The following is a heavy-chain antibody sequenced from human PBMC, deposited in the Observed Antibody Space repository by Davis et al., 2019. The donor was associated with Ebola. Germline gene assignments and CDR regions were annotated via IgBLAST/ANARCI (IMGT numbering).Heavy chain of an antibody. V-gene: IGHV3-21*01. J-gene: IGHJ4*02. Sequence: PGGSLRLSCAASGFTFSSYSMNWVRQAPGKGLEWVSSISSSSSYIYYADSVKGRFTISTDNAKNSLYLQMNSLRAEDTAVYYCARGGIGVLVPAAIGSSSWKDYWGQGTLVTVSS. D-gene: IGHD2-2*02. CDR1: GFTFSSYS. CDR2: ISSSSSYI. CDR3: ARGGIGVLVPAAIGSSSWKDY.